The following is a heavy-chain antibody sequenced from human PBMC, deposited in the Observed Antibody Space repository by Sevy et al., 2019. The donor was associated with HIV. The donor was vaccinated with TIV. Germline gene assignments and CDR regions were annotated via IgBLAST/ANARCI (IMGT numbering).Heavy chain of an antibody. CDR2: ISGSGGST. J-gene: IGHJ1*01. V-gene: IGHV3-23*01. D-gene: IGHD3-22*01. CDR1: GFTFISYA. CDR3: AKYPKRRGYYDSSGLLPGGHFQH. Sequence: GGSLRLSCAASGFTFISYAMSWVRQAPGKGLEWVSAISGSGGSTYYADSVKGRFTISRDNSKNTLYLQMNSLRAEDTAVYYCAKYPKRRGYYDSSGLLPGGHFQHWGQGTLVTVSS.